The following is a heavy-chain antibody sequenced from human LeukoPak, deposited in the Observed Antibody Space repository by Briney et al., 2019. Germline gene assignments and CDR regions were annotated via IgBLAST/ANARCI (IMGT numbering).Heavy chain of an antibody. Sequence: PSETLSLTCAVYGGSFSGYYWSWIRQPPGKGLGWIGEINHSGSTNYNPSLKSRVTISVDTSKNQFSLKLSSVTAADTAVYYCARAPYYDSSGYHSAYFEYWGQGTLVTVSS. CDR3: ARAPYYDSSGYHSAYFEY. V-gene: IGHV4-34*01. CDR1: GGSFSGYY. CDR2: INHSGST. J-gene: IGHJ4*02. D-gene: IGHD3-22*01.